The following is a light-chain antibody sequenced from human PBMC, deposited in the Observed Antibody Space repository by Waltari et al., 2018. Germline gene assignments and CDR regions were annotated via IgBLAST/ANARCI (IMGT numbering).Light chain of an antibody. Sequence: EIVLTQSPGTLSLSPGERATLSCRASQRGSRSLTWYQQKPGQAPRLLIYDASSRATGIPDRFSGSGSGTDFSLTISRLQPEDFAGYYCQHYVRLPATFGQVTKVEIK. CDR1: QRGSRS. CDR3: QHYVRLPAT. CDR2: DAS. J-gene: IGKJ1*01. V-gene: IGKV3-20*01.